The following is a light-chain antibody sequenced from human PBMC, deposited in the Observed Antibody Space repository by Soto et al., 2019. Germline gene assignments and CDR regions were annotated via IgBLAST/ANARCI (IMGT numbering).Light chain of an antibody. CDR3: QQGYDNSPT. CDR2: TAS. Sequence: DIQMTQSPSSLSASVGDRVSITWRASQTIGRYLNWFQQKSGEAPNLLIYTASTLQSGVPSRFSGSGSGTDFTLTITNMQPEDFATYYCQQGYDNSPTFGQGTRLDI. J-gene: IGKJ5*01. CDR1: QTIGRY. V-gene: IGKV1-39*01.